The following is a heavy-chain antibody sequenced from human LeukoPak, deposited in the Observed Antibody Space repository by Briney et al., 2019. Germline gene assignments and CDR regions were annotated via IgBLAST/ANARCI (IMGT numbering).Heavy chain of an antibody. CDR1: GFTFSSYA. CDR3: AKGRSGSSYSSIHY. J-gene: IGHJ4*02. D-gene: IGHD2-15*01. CDR2: ISGSGDST. Sequence: GGSLRLSCAASGFTFSSYAMTWVRQAPGKGLEWVSVISGSGDSTYYADSVKGRFTISRDISKNTLYLQMNSLRAEDTAVYYCAKGRSGSSYSSIHYWGQGSLVTVSS. V-gene: IGHV3-23*01.